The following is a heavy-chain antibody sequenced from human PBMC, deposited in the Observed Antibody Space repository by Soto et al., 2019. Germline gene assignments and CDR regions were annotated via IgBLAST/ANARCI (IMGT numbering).Heavy chain of an antibody. Sequence: KPPLASVKVSCRASGYTLTDHYIHWVRQAPXQGHDCMGWISPDSGATRFAQKFHYRVTMTXXSSTSTVYMEINRLRSDDTAVYYCVRAPRIIRHITNLGEASPGVLDDWGQGTLVTVSS. J-gene: IGHJ1*01. CDR1: GYTLTDHY. CDR2: ISPDSGAT. CDR3: VRAPRIIRHITNLGEASPGVLDD. D-gene: IGHD3-3*01. V-gene: IGHV1-2*02.